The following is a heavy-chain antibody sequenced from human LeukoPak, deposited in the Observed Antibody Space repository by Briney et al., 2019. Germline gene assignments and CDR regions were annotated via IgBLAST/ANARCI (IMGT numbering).Heavy chain of an antibody. CDR1: GGTFSSYA. Sequence: SVRVSCKASGGTFSSYAISWVRQAPGQGVEWMGGIIPIFGTANYAQKFQGRVTITADESTSTAYMELSSLRSEDTAVYYCARRYCSSTSCLGYAFDIWGQGTMVTVSS. V-gene: IGHV1-69*01. CDR2: IIPIFGTA. J-gene: IGHJ3*02. CDR3: ARRYCSSTSCLGYAFDI. D-gene: IGHD2-2*01.